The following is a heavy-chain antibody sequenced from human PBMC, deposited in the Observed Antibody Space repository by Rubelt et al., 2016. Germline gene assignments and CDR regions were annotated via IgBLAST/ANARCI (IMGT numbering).Heavy chain of an antibody. CDR3: ARRGIYFGEAFDI. D-gene: IGHD3-10*01. J-gene: IGHJ3*02. CDR2: ISYDGSNK. V-gene: IGHV3-30*03. CDR1: GFTFSSYS. Sequence: VQLVESGGGLVQPGGSLRLSCAASGFTFSSYSMNWVRQAPGKGLEWVAVISYDGSNKYYAYFVVGRFTISRDNSKNTLYLQMNSLRAEDTAVYYCARRGIYFGEAFDIWGHGTKVTVSS.